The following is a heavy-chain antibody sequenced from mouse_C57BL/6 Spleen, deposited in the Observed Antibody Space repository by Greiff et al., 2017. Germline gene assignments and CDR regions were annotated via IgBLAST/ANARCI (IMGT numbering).Heavy chain of an antibody. Sequence: VQLQQPGAELVMPGASVKLSCKASGYTFTSYWMHWVKQRPGQGLEWIGEIDPSDSYTNYNQKLKGKSTLTVDKSSSTAYMQLSSLTSEDSAVYYCARSLRPYFDYWGQGTTLTVSS. D-gene: IGHD3-2*02. CDR3: ARSLRPYFDY. CDR2: IDPSDSYT. J-gene: IGHJ2*01. CDR1: GYTFTSYW. V-gene: IGHV1-69*01.